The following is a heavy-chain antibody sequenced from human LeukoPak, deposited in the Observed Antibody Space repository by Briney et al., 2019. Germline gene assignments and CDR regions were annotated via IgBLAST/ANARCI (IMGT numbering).Heavy chain of an antibody. CDR1: GCTFSSYA. D-gene: IGHD1-26*01. J-gene: IGHJ4*02. CDR2: ISGSGSST. Sequence: WGSLSLSCAAAGCTFSSYAMTWVRQAPGKGLEWVSAISGSGSSTYYADSVKGRFTTSRENSKNTLYLQMKSLRAQDTAVYYCAKGGSGTHYGTAYRGRENGVTVSS. CDR3: AKGGSGTHYGTAY. V-gene: IGHV3-23*01.